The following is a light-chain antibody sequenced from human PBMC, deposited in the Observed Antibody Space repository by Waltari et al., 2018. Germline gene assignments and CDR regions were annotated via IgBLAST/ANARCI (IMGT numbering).Light chain of an antibody. CDR2: VDT. CDR3: QVWDINNDQVV. V-gene: IGLV3-21*02. CDR1: DVRTQC. Sequence: YVVTQSSPESVAPGQTARTSRGGTDVRTQCVYWYHQTPGQAPLLIVYVDTDRPSGIPERFSASNSGNAATLTISSVEAGDEADYYCQVWDINNDQVVFGGGTKVTVL. J-gene: IGLJ2*01.